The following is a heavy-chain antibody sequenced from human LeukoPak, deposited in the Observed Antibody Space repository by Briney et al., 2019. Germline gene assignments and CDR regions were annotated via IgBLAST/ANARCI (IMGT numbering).Heavy chain of an antibody. CDR2: ISAYNGNT. CDR3: ARECVREIAVAGRNYYYYYMDV. Sequence: ASVKVSCKASGYTFTSYGISWVRQAPGQGLEWMGWISAYNGNTNYAQKLQGRVTMTTDTSTSTAYMELRSLRPDDTAVYYCARECVREIAVAGRNYYYYYMDVWGKGTTVTVSS. V-gene: IGHV1-18*01. J-gene: IGHJ6*03. D-gene: IGHD6-19*01. CDR1: GYTFTSYG.